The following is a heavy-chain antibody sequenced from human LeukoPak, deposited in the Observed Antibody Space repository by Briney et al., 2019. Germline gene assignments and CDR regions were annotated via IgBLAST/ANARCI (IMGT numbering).Heavy chain of an antibody. CDR3: ARIPYSSSLTDAFDI. CDR2: ISSSSTYI. V-gene: IGHV3-21*01. D-gene: IGHD6-6*01. Sequence: GGSLRLSCAVSGFTFSSCAMSWVRHAPGKGLEWVSFISSSSTYIYYADSMKGRFTISRDNAKNSLFLQMNSLRGEDTAVYFCARIPYSSSLTDAFDIWGQGTMF. J-gene: IGHJ3*02. CDR1: GFTFSSCA.